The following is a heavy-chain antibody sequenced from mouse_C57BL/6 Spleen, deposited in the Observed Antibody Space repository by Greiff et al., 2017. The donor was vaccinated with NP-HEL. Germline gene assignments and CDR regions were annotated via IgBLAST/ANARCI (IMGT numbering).Heavy chain of an antibody. D-gene: IGHD1-1*01. CDR3: ARKAFTTVVATNWYFDV. J-gene: IGHJ1*03. Sequence: EVQLQESGPELVKPGASVKISCKASGYSFTDYNMNWVKQSNGKSLEWIGVINPNYGTTSYNQKFKGKATLTVDQSSSTAYMQLNSLTSEDSAVYYCARKAFTTVVATNWYFDVWGTGTTVTVSS. CDR1: GYSFTDYN. V-gene: IGHV1-39*01. CDR2: INPNYGTT.